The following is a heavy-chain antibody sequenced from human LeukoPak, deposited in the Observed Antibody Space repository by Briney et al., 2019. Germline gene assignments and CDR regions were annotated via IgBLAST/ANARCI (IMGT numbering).Heavy chain of an antibody. CDR1: GFTFSKYS. D-gene: IGHD4-23*01. Sequence: VGSLRLSCAASGFTFSKYSKSWVRQAPGQGLEWISAITGSGGNTNYADSVKGRFTIPRDNSMNTLYLQVNTLRAQDTAVYYCAKHYAGNSMGAFEIWGQGTMVTVSS. CDR3: AKHYAGNSMGAFEI. J-gene: IGHJ3*02. V-gene: IGHV3-23*01. CDR2: ITGSGGNT.